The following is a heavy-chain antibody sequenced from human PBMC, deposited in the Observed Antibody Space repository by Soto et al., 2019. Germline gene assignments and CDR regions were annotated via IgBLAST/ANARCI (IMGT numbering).Heavy chain of an antibody. V-gene: IGHV3-23*01. D-gene: IGHD2-15*01. Sequence: KRLELVSAIRGSGGRTYYAESVKGRFTISRDNSKNTLYLQMNSLRAEVTAVYYVVFFFQAEDGIRDTVPVSAFLLNRSSDL. J-gene: IGHJ2*01. CDR3: VFFFQAEDGIRDTVPVSAFLLNRSSDL. CDR2: IRGSGGRT.